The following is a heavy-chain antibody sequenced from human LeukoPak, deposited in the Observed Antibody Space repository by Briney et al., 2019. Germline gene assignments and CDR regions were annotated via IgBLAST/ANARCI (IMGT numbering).Heavy chain of an antibody. CDR3: ARIPKRAYYYDSSGYYFDY. CDR2: IYYSGST. J-gene: IGHJ4*02. D-gene: IGHD3-22*01. V-gene: IGHV4-30-4*08. Sequence: SQTLSLTCIVSGGSISSGDYYWSWIRQPPGKGLKGIGYIYYSGSTYYNPSLKSRFTISVDTSKNQFSLKLSSVTAADTAVYYCARIPKRAYYYDSSGYYFDYWGQGTLVTVSS. CDR1: GGSISSGDYY.